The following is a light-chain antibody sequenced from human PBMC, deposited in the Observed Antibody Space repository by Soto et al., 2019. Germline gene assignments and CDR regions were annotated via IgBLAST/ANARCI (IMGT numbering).Light chain of an antibody. Sequence: QSALTQPASVSGSPGQSITISCTGTSSDVATYNLVSWYQQRPGTAPQLIIYEVTKRPSGVSTRFSGSQSGNTASLTISGLQADDEADYYCCSYTSSATYVVFGGGTKLTVL. J-gene: IGLJ2*01. CDR1: SSDVATYNL. CDR2: EVT. CDR3: CSYTSSATYVV. V-gene: IGLV2-23*02.